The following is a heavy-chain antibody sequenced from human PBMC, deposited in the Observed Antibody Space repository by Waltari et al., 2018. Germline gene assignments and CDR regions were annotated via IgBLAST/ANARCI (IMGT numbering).Heavy chain of an antibody. D-gene: IGHD3-9*01. CDR3: ARNDWLLLYYFDY. J-gene: IGHJ4*02. CDR2: IYHSGST. V-gene: IGHV4-38-2*01. Sequence: QVQLQESGPGLVKPSETLSLTCAVSGYSISSGYYWGWIRQPPGKGLEWIGSIYHSGSTYYNPSLKSRVTISVDTSKNQFSLKLSSVTAADTAVYYCARNDWLLLYYFDYWGQGTLVTVSS. CDR1: GYSISSGYY.